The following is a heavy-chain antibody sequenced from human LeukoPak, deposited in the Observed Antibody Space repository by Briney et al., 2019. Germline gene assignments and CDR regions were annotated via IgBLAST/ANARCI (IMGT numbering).Heavy chain of an antibody. CDR1: GYTFASYW. CDR3: ARQLGSSSIYYYYYMDV. D-gene: IGHD6-6*01. J-gene: IGHJ6*03. V-gene: IGHV5-51*01. Sequence: GESLKISCKGSGYTFASYWIGWVRQMPGKGLEWIGIIYPGDSDTRYSPSFQGQVTISADKSISTAYPQWSSLKASDTAIYYCARQLGSSSIYYYYYMDVWGTGTTVTVSS. CDR2: IYPGDSDT.